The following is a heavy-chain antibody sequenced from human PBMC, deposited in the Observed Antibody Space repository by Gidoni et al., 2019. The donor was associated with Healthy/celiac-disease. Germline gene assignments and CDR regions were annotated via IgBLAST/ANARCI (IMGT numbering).Heavy chain of an antibody. D-gene: IGHD2-2*01. CDR3: AREKEVGGYCSSTSCANLDY. CDR2: IWYDGSNK. V-gene: IGHV3-33*01. Sequence: QVQLVESGGGVVQPGRSLRLSCAASGFTFSSYCLHWVRQAPGQGLEWVEVIWYDGSNKYYADSVKGRFTISRDNSKNTLYLQMNSLRAEDTAVYYCAREKEVGGYCSSTSCANLDYWGQGTLVTVSS. CDR1: GFTFSSYC. J-gene: IGHJ4*02.